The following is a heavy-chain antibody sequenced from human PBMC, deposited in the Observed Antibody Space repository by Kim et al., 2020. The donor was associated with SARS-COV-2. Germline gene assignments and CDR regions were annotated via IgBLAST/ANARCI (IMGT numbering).Heavy chain of an antibody. V-gene: IGHV4-34*01. CDR2: INHSGST. Sequence: SETLSLTCAVYGGSFSGYYWSWIRQPPGKGLEWIGEINHSGSTNYNPSLKSRVTISVDTSKNQFSLKLSSVTAADTAVYYCARGFSMVKSYYYYYYGMDVWGQGTTVTVSS. CDR3: ARGFSMVKSYYYYYYGMDV. D-gene: IGHD3-10*01. J-gene: IGHJ6*02. CDR1: GGSFSGYY.